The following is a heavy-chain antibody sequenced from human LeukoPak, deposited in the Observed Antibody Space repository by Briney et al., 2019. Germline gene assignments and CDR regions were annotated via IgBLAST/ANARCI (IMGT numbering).Heavy chain of an antibody. Sequence: GGTLRLSCAASGFTFNRYGMNWVRQAPGKRLEWVSGISPGGDIKYYADSVKGRFVISRDNSKNTVYLQMNSLRVDDTARYYCAQDGAWLRFDHWGQGTLVTVSS. CDR1: GFTFNRYG. V-gene: IGHV3-23*01. CDR3: AQDGAWLRFDH. CDR2: ISPGGDIK. D-gene: IGHD5-12*01. J-gene: IGHJ4*02.